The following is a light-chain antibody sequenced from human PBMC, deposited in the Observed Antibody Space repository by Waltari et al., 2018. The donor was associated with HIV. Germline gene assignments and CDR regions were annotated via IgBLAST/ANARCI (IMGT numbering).Light chain of an antibody. CDR1: GSDIGRYDI. J-gene: IGLJ2*01. CDR2: GVS. Sequence: QSALTQPASLSGSPGQSVTITCSGRGSDIGRYDIVSWYRQEPGQAPRLLIYGVSNRPSEISRRFSGSKARTTASLTISALQAEDEGVYYCSAYTLSGSLVFGGGTKLTVL. CDR3: SAYTLSGSLV. V-gene: IGLV2-14*01.